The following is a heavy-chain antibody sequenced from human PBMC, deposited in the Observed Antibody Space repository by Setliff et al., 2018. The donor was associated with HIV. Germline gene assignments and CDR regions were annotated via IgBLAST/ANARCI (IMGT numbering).Heavy chain of an antibody. D-gene: IGHD6-13*01. J-gene: IGHJ4*02. Sequence: GGSMRLSWAACGFDFSSHAMGWVRQAPGKWLEWLSVISGHTINVYYADSVKGRFTISRDNSKTTLYLQLNSLSAGDTAIYYCAKRLAGSNTWYPFDTWGQGTLVTVSS. CDR3: AKRLAGSNTWYPFDT. V-gene: IGHV3-23*01. CDR2: ISGHTINV. CDR1: GFDFSSHA.